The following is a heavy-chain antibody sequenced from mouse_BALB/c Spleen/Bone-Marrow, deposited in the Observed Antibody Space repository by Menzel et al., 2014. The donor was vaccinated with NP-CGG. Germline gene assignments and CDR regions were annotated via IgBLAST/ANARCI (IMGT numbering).Heavy chain of an antibody. CDR2: IDPANGNT. J-gene: IGHJ3*01. Sequence: VQLQQSGAELVKPGASVKLSCTASGFNIKDTYMHWVKQGPEQGLEWIGRIDPANGNTKYDPKFQGKATITADTSSNTAYLQLGSLTSEDTAVYYCAPYYYGSSSFAYWGQGTLVTVSA. CDR3: APYYYGSSSFAY. V-gene: IGHV14-3*02. D-gene: IGHD1-1*01. CDR1: GFNIKDTY.